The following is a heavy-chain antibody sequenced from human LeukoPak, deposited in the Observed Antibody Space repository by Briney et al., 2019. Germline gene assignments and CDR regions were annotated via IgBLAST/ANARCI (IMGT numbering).Heavy chain of an antibody. Sequence: ASVKVSCKASGGTFSSYAISWVRQAPGQGPEWRGRIIPILGIANYAQNFQRRVTITADKSTSTAYMELSSLRSEDTAVYYCASLLDSGGTRFDYCGQGTLVTVSS. CDR3: ASLLDSGGTRFDY. CDR2: IIPILGIA. V-gene: IGHV1-69*04. D-gene: IGHD4-23*01. J-gene: IGHJ4*02. CDR1: GGTFSSYA.